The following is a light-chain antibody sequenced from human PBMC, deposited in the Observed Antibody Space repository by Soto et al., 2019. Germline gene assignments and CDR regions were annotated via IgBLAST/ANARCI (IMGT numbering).Light chain of an antibody. Sequence: QSALTQPASVSGSPGQSITISCTGTSSDVGSYNLVSWYQHHPDTAPKLMIYEDTKRPSGVSNRFSGSKSGNTASLTISGLQAEDEADYYCSCASNNIYVFGTGTKVTVL. CDR1: SSDVGSYNL. CDR2: EDT. CDR3: CSCASNNIYV. V-gene: IGLV2-23*01. J-gene: IGLJ1*01.